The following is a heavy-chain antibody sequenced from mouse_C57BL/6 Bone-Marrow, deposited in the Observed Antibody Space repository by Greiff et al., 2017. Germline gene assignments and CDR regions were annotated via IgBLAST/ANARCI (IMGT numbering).Heavy chain of an antibody. CDR2: ISDGSSYT. D-gene: IGHD2-3*01. V-gene: IGHV5-4*01. CDR3: ARDSRVYDGCYWYFDV. J-gene: IGHJ1*03. Sequence: EVQGVESGGGLVKPGGSLKLSCAASGFTFSSYAMSWVRQTQEKRLEWVATISDGSSYTYYPDNVKGRSTISRDNAKNNPYLQMSQLKSEDTAMYYCARDSRVYDGCYWYFDVWGTGTTVTVSA. CDR1: GFTFSSYA.